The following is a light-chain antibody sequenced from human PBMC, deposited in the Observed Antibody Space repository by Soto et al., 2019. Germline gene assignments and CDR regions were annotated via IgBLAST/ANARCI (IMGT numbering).Light chain of an antibody. V-gene: IGLV2-8*01. CDR3: SSYAGSNNLI. J-gene: IGLJ2*01. CDR1: SSDIGSFIY. CDR2: EVT. Sequence: QSALTQPPSASGSPGQSVTISCTGTSSDIGSFIYVSWYQQHPGKAPKLMLYEVTKRPSGVPDRFSGSKSGDTASLTVSGLQAEDEADYYCSSYAGSNNLIFGGGTQLTVL.